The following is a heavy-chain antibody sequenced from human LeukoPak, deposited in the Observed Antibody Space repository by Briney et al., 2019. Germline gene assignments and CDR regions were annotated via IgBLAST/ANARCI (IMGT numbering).Heavy chain of an antibody. CDR2: INPSGGST. Sequence: GASVKVSCKASGYTFTSYYMHWVRQAPGQGLEWMGIINPSGGSTSYAQKFQGRVTMTRDTSTSTVYMELSSLRSEDTAVYYCARIPSSVDTAVGDRDYWGQGTLVTVSS. J-gene: IGHJ4*02. CDR1: GYTFTSYY. V-gene: IGHV1-46*01. CDR3: ARIPSSVDTAVGDRDY. D-gene: IGHD5-18*01.